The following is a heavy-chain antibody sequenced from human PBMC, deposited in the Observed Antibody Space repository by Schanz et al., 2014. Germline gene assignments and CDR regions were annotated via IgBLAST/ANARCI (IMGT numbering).Heavy chain of an antibody. CDR3: ARDHSFSMVRGVIIGSYYYGMDV. J-gene: IGHJ6*02. CDR1: GYTFISYG. Sequence: QVQLVQSGAEVRKPGASVKVSCKASGYTFISYGISWVRQAPGQGPEWLGWISGSNGNTIYTHKFQGRVTMTIDPYTSAAYMELRSLRSDDTAVFYCARDHSFSMVRGVIIGSYYYGMDVWGQGTTVTVSS. V-gene: IGHV1-18*01. D-gene: IGHD3-10*01. CDR2: ISGSNGNT.